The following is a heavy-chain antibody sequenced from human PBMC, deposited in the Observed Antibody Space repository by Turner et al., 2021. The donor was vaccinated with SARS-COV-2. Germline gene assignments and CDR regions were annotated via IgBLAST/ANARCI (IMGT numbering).Heavy chain of an antibody. Sequence: VQLVESGGGVVQPGTSMSLSCAASGFDFNHYCIQWVRQAPGKGLEWVAHISPGGGERYYPDSVKGRFTISRDDSRNTVFLQMNTLTAGDTAVYYCARDSDGSGCLSSLDVWGQGTLVTVSS. J-gene: IGHJ4*02. V-gene: IGHV3-33*02. CDR3: ARDSDGSGCLSSLDV. CDR2: ISPGGGER. D-gene: IGHD3-22*01. CDR1: GFDFNHYC.